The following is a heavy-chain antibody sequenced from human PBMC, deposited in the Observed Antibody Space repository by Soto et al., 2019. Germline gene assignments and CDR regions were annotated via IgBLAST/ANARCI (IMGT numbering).Heavy chain of an antibody. V-gene: IGHV3-48*01. CDR2: ISSSSSTI. CDR1: GFTFSSYS. J-gene: IGHJ6*03. Sequence: GGSLRLSCAASGFTFSSYSMNWVRQAPGKGLEWVSYISSSSSTIYYADSVKGRFTISRDNAKNSLYLQMNSLRAEDTAVYYCARAQPVNYYYYMDVWGKGTTVTVSS. CDR3: ARAQPVNYYYYMDV.